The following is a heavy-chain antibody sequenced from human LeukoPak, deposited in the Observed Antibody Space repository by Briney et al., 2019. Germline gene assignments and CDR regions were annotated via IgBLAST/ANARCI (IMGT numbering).Heavy chain of an antibody. CDR3: ARVKEASAFDI. V-gene: IGHV3-21*01. J-gene: IGHJ3*02. Sequence: GGSLRLSCAASGFPLMAYTMNWVRQAPGKGLEWVSSISGTGTYIHYEDSLKGRFTISRDNAKNSLYLQMNSLRAEDTAVYYCARVKEASAFDIWGQGTMVTVSS. CDR1: GFPLMAYT. D-gene: IGHD5-12*01. CDR2: ISGTGTYI.